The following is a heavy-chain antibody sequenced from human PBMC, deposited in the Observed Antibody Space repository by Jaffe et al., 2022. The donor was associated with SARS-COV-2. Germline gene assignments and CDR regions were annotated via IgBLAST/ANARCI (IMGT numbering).Heavy chain of an antibody. Sequence: QLQLQESGPGLVKPSETLSLTCTVSGDSISSNNYYYAWIRQPPGKGLEWIGSIYYSGNTYYNPSLKSRVTISADTSKMRFSLQLTSVTAADTAVYYCARHPPFGTYATSSDYWGQGTLVTVSS. J-gene: IGHJ4*02. CDR3: ARHPPFGTYATSSDY. D-gene: IGHD2-2*01. CDR1: GDSISSNNYY. V-gene: IGHV4-39*01. CDR2: IYYSGNT.